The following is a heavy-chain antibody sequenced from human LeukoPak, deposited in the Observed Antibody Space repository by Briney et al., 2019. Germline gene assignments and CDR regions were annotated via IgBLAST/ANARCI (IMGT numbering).Heavy chain of an antibody. D-gene: IGHD3-3*01. V-gene: IGHV1-69*05. CDR1: GGTFSSYA. CDR2: IIPIFGTA. J-gene: IGHJ6*03. CDR3: ARRHYDFWSGYRYYYMDV. Sequence: GASVKVSCKASGGTFSSYAISWVRQAPGQGLEWMGGIIPIFGTANYAQKLQGRVTMTTDTSTSTAYMELRSLRSDDTAVYYCARRHYDFWSGYRYYYMDVWGKGTTVTVSS.